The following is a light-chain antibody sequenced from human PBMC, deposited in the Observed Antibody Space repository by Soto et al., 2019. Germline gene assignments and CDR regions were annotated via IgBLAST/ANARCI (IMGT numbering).Light chain of an antibody. CDR3: SAWDDNIYGPV. J-gene: IGLJ2*01. V-gene: IGLV1-44*01. CDR1: SSDIGSNP. CDR2: RDN. Sequence: QSVLTQPPSATGTPGQRVAISCSGGSSDIGSNPVNWYLHLPGAAPKLLIYRDNQRPSGVPDRFSGSKSGTSASLTITGLQSADVADYFCSAWDDNIYGPVFGGGTKLTVL.